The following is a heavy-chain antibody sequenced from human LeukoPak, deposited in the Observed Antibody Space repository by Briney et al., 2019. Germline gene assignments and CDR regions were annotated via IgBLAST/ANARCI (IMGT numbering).Heavy chain of an antibody. J-gene: IGHJ5*02. CDR3: ARGEGSGLHNWFDP. D-gene: IGHD6-19*01. V-gene: IGHV3-30*04. CDR1: GFTFSSFP. Sequence: GGSLRLSCAVSGFTFSSFPMHWVRQAPGKGLEWVAVISYDGSNKYYADSVKGRFTISRDNSKNTLYLQMDSLRPEDTAVYFCARGEGSGLHNWFDPWGQGTLVTVSS. CDR2: ISYDGSNK.